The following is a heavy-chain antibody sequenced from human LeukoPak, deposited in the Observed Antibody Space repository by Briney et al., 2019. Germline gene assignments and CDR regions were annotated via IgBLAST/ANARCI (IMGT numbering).Heavy chain of an antibody. V-gene: IGHV4-59*02. CDR1: GGSVSSYY. CDR2: IYYSGST. Sequence: PSETLSLTCTVSGGSVSSYYWSWIRQPPGKGLEWIGSIYYSGSTNYNPSLKSRVTISVDTSKNQFSLKLNSVPAADTAVYYCARGGWAFDIWGQGTMATVSS. J-gene: IGHJ3*02. CDR3: ARGGWAFDI. D-gene: IGHD3-10*01.